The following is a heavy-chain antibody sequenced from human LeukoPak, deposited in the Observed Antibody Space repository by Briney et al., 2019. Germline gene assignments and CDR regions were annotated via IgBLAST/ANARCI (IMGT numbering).Heavy chain of an antibody. CDR1: GYTFTGYY. J-gene: IGHJ4*02. CDR2: INPNSGGT. CDR3: ARGGGRHYDFWSGYYTVTLYYFDY. D-gene: IGHD3-3*01. V-gene: IGHV1-2*02. Sequence: GASVKVPCKASGYTFTGYYMHWVRQAPGQGLEWMGWINPNSGGTNYAQKFQGRVTMTRDTSISTAYMELSRLRSDDTAVYYCARGGGRHYDFWSGYYTVTLYYFDYWGQGTLVTVSS.